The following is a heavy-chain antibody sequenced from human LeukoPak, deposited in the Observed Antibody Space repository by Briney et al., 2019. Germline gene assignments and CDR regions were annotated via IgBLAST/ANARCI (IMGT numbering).Heavy chain of an antibody. V-gene: IGHV1-46*01. CDR2: INPSSGST. J-gene: IGHJ4*02. D-gene: IGHD6-13*01. Sequence: EASVKVSCKASGYTFTTYYMHWVRQAPGQGLEWMGMINPSSGSTTYAQSFQGRVTMTRDTSTTTVYMELSSLRSEDTAVYYCARGRIPATRSYFDYWGQGTLVTVSS. CDR3: ARGRIPATRSYFDY. CDR1: GYTFTTYY.